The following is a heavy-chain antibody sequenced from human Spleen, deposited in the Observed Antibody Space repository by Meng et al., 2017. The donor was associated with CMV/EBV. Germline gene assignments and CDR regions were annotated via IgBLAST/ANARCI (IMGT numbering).Heavy chain of an antibody. V-gene: IGHV4-61*01. CDR2: IYHSGST. Sequence: SETLSLTCTVSGGSVSSSYYWSWIRQTPGKGLEWIGYIYHSGSTNYNPTLKSRVTMSVDTSKNQFSLKLSSVTAADTAVYYCARGGTVVIPLDYWGQGTLVTVS. CDR3: ARGGTVVIPLDY. CDR1: GGSVSSSYY. D-gene: IGHD4-23*01. J-gene: IGHJ4*02.